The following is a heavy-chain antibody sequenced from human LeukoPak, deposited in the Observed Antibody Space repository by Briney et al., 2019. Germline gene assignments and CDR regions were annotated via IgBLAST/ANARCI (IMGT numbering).Heavy chain of an antibody. CDR3: ARLLPIFWSGYSGEIDP. D-gene: IGHD3-3*01. Sequence: SETLSLTCTVSGGSISSSSYYWGWIRQPPGKGLEWIGSIYYSGSTYYNPSLKSRVTISVDTSKNQFSLKLSSVTAADTAVYYCARLLPIFWSGYSGEIDPWGQGTLVTVSS. CDR1: GGSISSSSYY. CDR2: IYYSGST. V-gene: IGHV4-39*01. J-gene: IGHJ5*02.